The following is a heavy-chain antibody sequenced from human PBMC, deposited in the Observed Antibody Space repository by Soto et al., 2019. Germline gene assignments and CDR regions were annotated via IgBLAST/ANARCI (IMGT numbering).Heavy chain of an antibody. J-gene: IGHJ4*02. CDR3: ARKGRIQLWSYFDY. CDR1: GFTVSSNY. V-gene: IGHV3-53*01. CDR2: IYSGGST. D-gene: IGHD5-18*01. Sequence: GGSLRLSCAASGFTVSSNYMSWVRQAPGKGLEWVSVIYSGGSTYYADSVKGRFTISRDNSKNTLYLQMNSLRAEDTAVYYCARKGRIQLWSYFDYWGQRTLVTVSS.